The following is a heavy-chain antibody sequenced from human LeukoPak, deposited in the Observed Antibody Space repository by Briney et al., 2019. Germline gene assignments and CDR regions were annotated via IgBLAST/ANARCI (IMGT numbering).Heavy chain of an antibody. D-gene: IGHD2-2*01. CDR2: ISSSSSYI. CDR1: GFTFSSYS. V-gene: IGHV3-21*01. Sequence: GGSLRLSCAASGFTFSSYSMNWVRQAPGKGLEWVTSISSSSSYIYYADSVKGRFTIPRDNAKTSMYLQMNSLRAEDTAVYYCAGGYCSSTSCAADLDYWGQGTLVTVSS. J-gene: IGHJ4*02. CDR3: AGGYCSSTSCAADLDY.